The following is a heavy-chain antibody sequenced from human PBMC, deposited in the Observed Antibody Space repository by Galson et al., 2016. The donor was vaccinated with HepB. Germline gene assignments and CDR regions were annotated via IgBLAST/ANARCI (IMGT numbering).Heavy chain of an antibody. Sequence: SLRLSCAASGFAFSSYSMNWVRQAPGKGLEWVSSITSRSTFIYYADSVKGRFTISRDNARNSLYLQMNSLRAEDTALYFCAKRVSKELEGARYGMDVWGQGTTVTVSS. CDR3: AKRVSKELEGARYGMDV. D-gene: IGHD5/OR15-5a*01. V-gene: IGHV3-21*01. CDR2: ITSRSTFI. CDR1: GFAFSSYS. J-gene: IGHJ6*02.